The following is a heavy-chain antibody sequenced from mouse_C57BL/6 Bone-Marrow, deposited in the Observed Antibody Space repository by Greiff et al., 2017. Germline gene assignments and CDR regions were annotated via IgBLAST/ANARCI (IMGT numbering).Heavy chain of an antibody. Sequence: VQLQESGAELVMPGASVKLSCKASGYTFTSYWMHWVKQRPGQGLEWIGEIDPSDSYTNYNQKFKGKSTLTVDKSSSTAYMQLSSRTSEDSAVYYCARDYGRHYFDYWGQGTTLTVSS. J-gene: IGHJ2*01. D-gene: IGHD1-1*01. CDR3: ARDYGRHYFDY. CDR1: GYTFTSYW. CDR2: IDPSDSYT. V-gene: IGHV1-69*01.